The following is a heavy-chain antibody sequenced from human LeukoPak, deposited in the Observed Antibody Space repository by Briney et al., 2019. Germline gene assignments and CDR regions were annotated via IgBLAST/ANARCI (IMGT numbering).Heavy chain of an antibody. CDR1: GGTFSSYA. D-gene: IGHD4-11*01. CDR3: ARGTTVTALYFDY. Sequence: SVKVSCKASGGTFSSYAISWVRQAPGQGLEWMGGIIPIFGTANYTQKFQGRVTITADESTSTAYMELSSLRSEDTAVYYCARGTTVTALYFDYWGQGTLVTVSS. CDR2: IIPIFGTA. J-gene: IGHJ4*02. V-gene: IGHV1-69*13.